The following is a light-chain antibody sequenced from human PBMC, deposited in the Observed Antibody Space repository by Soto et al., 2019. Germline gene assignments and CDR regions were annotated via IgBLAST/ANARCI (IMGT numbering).Light chain of an antibody. CDR3: QQAYSKNT. CDR1: QNIRTY. Sequence: DIQMTQSPSSLSASVGDRVTIACRASQNIRTYLNWYQQNPGKAPKLLIYAASNLHSGVPSRFSGSGSGTDFTLNISSLQPKDFKTYYCQQAYSKNTFGGGTKVEIK. CDR2: AAS. J-gene: IGKJ4*01. V-gene: IGKV1-39*01.